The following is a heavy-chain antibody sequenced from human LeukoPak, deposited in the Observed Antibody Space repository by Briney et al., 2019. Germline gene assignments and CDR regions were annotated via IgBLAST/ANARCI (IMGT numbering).Heavy chain of an antibody. D-gene: IGHD3-10*01. J-gene: IGHJ5*02. Sequence: SETLSLTCTVSGGSISSYYWSWIRQPPGKGLEWIGYIYYSGSTNYNPSLKNRVTISVDTSKNPFSLKLSSVTAADTAVYYCARGGITMVRGVIRFDPWGQGTLVTVSS. V-gene: IGHV4-59*01. CDR1: GGSISSYY. CDR3: ARGGITMVRGVIRFDP. CDR2: IYYSGST.